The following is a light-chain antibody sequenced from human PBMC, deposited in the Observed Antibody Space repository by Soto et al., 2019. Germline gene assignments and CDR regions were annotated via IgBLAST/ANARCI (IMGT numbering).Light chain of an antibody. Sequence: IVLTQSPGTLPLSPGDRATLSCMASQSVDSYLGWYQQRPGQAPRLLLFDVSKRAPGIPARFSGSGSGTDFTLTISCLEPDDFAVYYCSKRIYGPSFGVVTKVEIK. CDR1: QSVDSY. CDR3: SKRIYGPS. J-gene: IGKJ4*01. CDR2: DVS. V-gene: IGKV3-11*01.